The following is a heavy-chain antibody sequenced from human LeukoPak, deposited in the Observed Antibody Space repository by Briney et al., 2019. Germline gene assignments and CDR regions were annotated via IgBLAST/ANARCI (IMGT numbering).Heavy chain of an antibody. D-gene: IGHD5-18*01. CDR2: ISGSGGST. V-gene: IGHV3-23*01. CDR1: GFTFSSYA. Sequence: GGSLRLSCAASGFTFSSYAMSWVRQAPGKGLEWVSAISGSGGSTYYADSVKGRFTISRDNSKNTLYLQMNSLRAEDTAVYYCAKNAVDTAMAYYYYYYMDVWGKGTTVTVSS. J-gene: IGHJ6*03. CDR3: AKNAVDTAMAYYYYYYMDV.